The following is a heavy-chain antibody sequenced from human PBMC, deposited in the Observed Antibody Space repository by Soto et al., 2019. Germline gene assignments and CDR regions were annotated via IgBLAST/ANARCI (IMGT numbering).Heavy chain of an antibody. J-gene: IGHJ4*02. Sequence: EVQLVESGGGLVQPGVSLRLPCAASGFTFSDHYIDWARQAPGKGLEWVVRIRRKVDGYSTAFAASVKGRFTLSRDDSKNVVFLQMNSLKIEETAVYYCVSVGDVFYYDFWGEGTLVTVSS. CDR2: IRRKVDGYST. V-gene: IGHV3-72*01. CDR1: GFTFSDHY. CDR3: VSVGDVFYYDF. D-gene: IGHD1-26*01.